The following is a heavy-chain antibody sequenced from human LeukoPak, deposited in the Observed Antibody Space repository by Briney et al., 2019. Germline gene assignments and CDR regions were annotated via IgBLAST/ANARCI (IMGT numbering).Heavy chain of an antibody. J-gene: IGHJ4*02. CDR1: RYTFTDYY. V-gene: IGHV1-2*02. CDR2: FNPTSGGS. Sequence: ASVKDSCMASRYTFTDYYVNGVRQAPGQGLEWVGWFNPTSGGSSYAQKFQGRVTLTRDTSINTAYMDLSSLRYDDTAIYYCARGHSGYGYHFDYWGQGTLVAVSS. D-gene: IGHD3-22*01. CDR3: ARGHSGYGYHFDY.